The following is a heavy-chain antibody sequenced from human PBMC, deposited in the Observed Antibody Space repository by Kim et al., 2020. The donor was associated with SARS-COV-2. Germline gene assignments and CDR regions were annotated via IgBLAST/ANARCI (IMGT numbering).Heavy chain of an antibody. CDR1: GYTVTYSY. J-gene: IGHJ1*01. D-gene: IGHD3-22*01. V-gene: IGHV3-66*01. CDR2: IYSGGNT. CDR3: ATVIFYYDAGYFKN. Sequence: GGPLRLSCAASGYTVTYSYMGWVRQAPGKGLEWVSYIYSGGNTVYADSVRGRFIISREHSKNTLYLQMNSLRAEDTAVYYCATVIFYYDAGYFKNWGQGTLVTVYS.